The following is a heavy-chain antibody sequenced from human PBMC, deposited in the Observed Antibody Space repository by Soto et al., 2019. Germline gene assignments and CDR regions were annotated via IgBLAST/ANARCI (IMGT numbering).Heavy chain of an antibody. CDR3: ARDGNNNWSFDS. CDR2: TWHDGSKK. Sequence: QVQLVESGGGVVQPGRSLRLSCAASGFNFSNYGMHWVRQVPGKGLEWVTITWHDGSKKYYAESVKGRFAISRDNHKNMLYLQMNSLRAEDTAVYYCARDGNNNWSFDSWGRGTLVTVSS. D-gene: IGHD1-1*01. CDR1: GFNFSNYG. J-gene: IGHJ4*02. V-gene: IGHV3-33*01.